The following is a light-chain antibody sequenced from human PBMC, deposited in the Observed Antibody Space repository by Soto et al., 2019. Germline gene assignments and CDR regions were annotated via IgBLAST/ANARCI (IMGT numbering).Light chain of an antibody. Sequence: QSVLTQPPSASGTPGQRVTISCSGSSSNLGTNYVYWYQQLPGTAPKLLIYTSSQRPSGVPDRFSGSKSGTSASLAISGLRSEDEAEYYCAAWDDSLSGYVFGTGTKLTVL. J-gene: IGLJ1*01. CDR2: TSS. CDR1: SSNLGTNY. CDR3: AAWDDSLSGYV. V-gene: IGLV1-47*02.